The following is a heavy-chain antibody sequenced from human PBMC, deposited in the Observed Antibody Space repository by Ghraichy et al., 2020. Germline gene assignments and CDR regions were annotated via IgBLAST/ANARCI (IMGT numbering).Heavy chain of an antibody. CDR3: ARVQRITIFGVANDAFDI. CDR1: GGSISSYY. CDR2: IYYSGST. D-gene: IGHD3-3*01. J-gene: IGHJ3*02. V-gene: IGHV4-59*01. Sequence: SETLSLTCTVSGGSISSYYWSWIRQPPGKGLEWIGYIYYSGSTNYNPSLKSRVTISVDTSKNQFSLKLSSVTAADTAVYYCARVQRITIFGVANDAFDIWGQGTMVTVSS.